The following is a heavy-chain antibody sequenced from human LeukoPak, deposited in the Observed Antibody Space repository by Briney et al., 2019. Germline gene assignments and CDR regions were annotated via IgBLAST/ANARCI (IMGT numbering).Heavy chain of an antibody. D-gene: IGHD3-10*02. Sequence: SETLSLTCTVSGGSISGSDYYWGWVRQPPGKGLEWIGSFYHSGSTYYNSSLKSRLTMSVDPSKNQFSLKLTAVTAADTAVYYCAKDIQCSDWGQGTLVTVSS. CDR1: GGSISGSDYY. CDR2: FYHSGST. J-gene: IGHJ4*02. V-gene: IGHV4-39*07. CDR3: AKDIQCSD.